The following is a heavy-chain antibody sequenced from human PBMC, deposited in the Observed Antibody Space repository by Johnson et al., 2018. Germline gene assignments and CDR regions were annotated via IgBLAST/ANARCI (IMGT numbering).Heavy chain of an antibody. V-gene: IGHV3-30*04. CDR2: ISYDGSNQ. CDR3: VKQTSACFEEFYVMDV. CDR1: GFIFSDFA. D-gene: IGHD3-9*01. Sequence: QVQLQESGGDVVQPGRSLRVSCAASGFIFSDFALHWVRQAPGKGLEWVAVISYDGSNQDYADSVQGRFIFSRDHSKKPLYLQMNSLRAADWAVYYCVKQTSACFEEFYVMDVCGQGATVIVSS. J-gene: IGHJ6*02.